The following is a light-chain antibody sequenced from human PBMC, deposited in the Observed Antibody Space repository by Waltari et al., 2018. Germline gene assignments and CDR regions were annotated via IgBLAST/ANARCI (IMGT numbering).Light chain of an antibody. CDR1: QNVGTK. V-gene: IGKV3-15*01. CDR2: DAF. J-gene: IGKJ1*01. CDR3: LQYHYWPPWT. Sequence: IEMTQSPATLSVSPGERATLSCRASQNVGTKLAWYQQKPGLAPRLLIYDAFTRATGIPARFSGNGSGTEFTLTISSLQSEDLALYHCLQYHYWPPWTFGQGTKVEVK.